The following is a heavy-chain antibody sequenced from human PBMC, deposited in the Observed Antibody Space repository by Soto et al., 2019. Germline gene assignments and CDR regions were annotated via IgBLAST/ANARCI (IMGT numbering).Heavy chain of an antibody. CDR1: GFTVDDYA. D-gene: IGHD4-17*01. J-gene: IGHJ4*02. V-gene: IGHV3-9*01. CDR3: AKDMKWGGMTTIHYFDS. CDR2: ISANGDTI. Sequence: GGSLRLSCVAYGFTVDDYAMHWVRQAPGKGLEWVSGISANGDTIDYADSVKGRFTISRDNAKNSLFLQMNSLRPEDTALYYCAKDMKWGGMTTIHYFDSWGQGT.